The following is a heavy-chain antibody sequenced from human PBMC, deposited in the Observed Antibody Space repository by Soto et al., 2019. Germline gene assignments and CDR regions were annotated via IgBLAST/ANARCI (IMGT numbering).Heavy chain of an antibody. Sequence: QVQLVQSGAKLKKPGAPVKVSSKPPGYTFPMFGLTGVQQAPGKGLEWVGGTSANEGNTAYGKNFQGRVSLSTDTTTSTAYMELRSLTSDDTAVYFCARTRRLYLNDDHGDYGASMEDYWGQGTLLSVSS. CDR3: ARTRRLYLNDDHGDYGASMEDY. CDR1: GYTFPMFG. D-gene: IGHD4-17*01. CDR2: TSANEGNT. V-gene: IGHV1-18*01. J-gene: IGHJ4*02.